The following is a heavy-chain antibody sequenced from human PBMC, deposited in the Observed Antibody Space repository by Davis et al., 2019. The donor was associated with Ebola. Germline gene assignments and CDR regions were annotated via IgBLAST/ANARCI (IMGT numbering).Heavy chain of an antibody. CDR2: INHSGST. CDR3: ARVGAATGGELDH. J-gene: IGHJ4*02. V-gene: IGHV4-34*01. Sequence: MPSETLSLTCAVYGGSFSGYYWYWIRQPPGKGLEWIGEINHSGSTNYNPSLKSRVTISVDTSKNQFFLKVNSMTAADTAVYYCARVGAATGGELDHWGQGSMVTVSS. CDR1: GGSFSGYY. D-gene: IGHD3-16*01.